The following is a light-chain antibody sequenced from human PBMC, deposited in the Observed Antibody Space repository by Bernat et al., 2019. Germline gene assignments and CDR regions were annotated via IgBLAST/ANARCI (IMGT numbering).Light chain of an antibody. Sequence: EIVSTQSPGTLSLSPGDRATLSCRASQSVSSRFFAWYQQKPGQAPRHLIYDTSTRANGIPDRFSGSGSGTDFTLTISRLEPEDFAVYFCQQYGNSPMYTFGQGTNLEIK. CDR1: QSVSSRF. CDR3: QQYGNSPMYT. CDR2: DTS. J-gene: IGKJ2*01. V-gene: IGKV3-20*01.